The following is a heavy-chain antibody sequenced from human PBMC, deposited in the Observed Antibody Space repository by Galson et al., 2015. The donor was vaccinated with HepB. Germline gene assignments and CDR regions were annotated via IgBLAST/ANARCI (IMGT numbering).Heavy chain of an antibody. CDR2: TYYRSKWSS. CDR3: ARGHYYDSTGAYYFDY. D-gene: IGHD3-22*01. V-gene: IGHV6-1*01. CDR1: GDSVSSNRAA. J-gene: IGHJ4*02. Sequence: CAISGDSVSSNRAAWNWIRQSPSRGLEWLGRTYYRSKWSSDYAASVKSRITIIADTSKNQFSLQLNSVTPEDTAVYYCARGHYYDSTGAYYFDYWGRGTLVTVSS.